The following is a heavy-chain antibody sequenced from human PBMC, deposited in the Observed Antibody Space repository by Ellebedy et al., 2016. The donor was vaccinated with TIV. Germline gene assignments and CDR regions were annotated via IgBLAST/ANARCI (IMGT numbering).Heavy chain of an antibody. D-gene: IGHD4-11*01. V-gene: IGHV3-74*01. CDR2: INGDGTST. J-gene: IGHJ3*02. CDR1: GFTFSHHW. Sequence: GESLKISCAASGFTFSHHWMHWVRQTPGNGLVWVSRINGDGTSTAYADSVKGRCTISRDNAKNTVSLQMNSLRAEDTAMYYCVRDWRDYKNNVAFDIWGQGTLVTVSS. CDR3: VRDWRDYKNNVAFDI.